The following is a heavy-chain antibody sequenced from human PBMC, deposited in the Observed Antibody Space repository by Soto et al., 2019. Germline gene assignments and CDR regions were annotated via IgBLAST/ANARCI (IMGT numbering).Heavy chain of an antibody. CDR1: GGSISGSYYY. CDR2: VFYTVFT. D-gene: IGHD1-20*01. V-gene: IGHV4-39*01. J-gene: IGHJ4*02. Sequence: SETLSLTCAVSGGSISGSYYYCGWLRQSPGKGPEWIGSVFYTVFTSYNPSLESRVSVSVDTSKNQFSLKVSVVSAADTAVYYCATSQKGYNWNYFDHWGQGAMVTVSS. CDR3: ATSQKGYNWNYFDH.